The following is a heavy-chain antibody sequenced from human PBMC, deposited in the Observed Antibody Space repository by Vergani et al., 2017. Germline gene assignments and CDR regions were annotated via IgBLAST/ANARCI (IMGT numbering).Heavy chain of an antibody. CDR2: ITAMGSA. J-gene: IGHJ5*02. Sequence: QVHLQQRGAGVLKPSETLSLTCGVIGGSLSGYFWSWIRQSPGRGQELIGEITAMGSAKYSPSATTRVTISVDTSRGEFTLTVNSVTAADTGLYFCASRRPRLNLDAKSNAGTCDSWGQGTLLADSS. V-gene: IGHV4-34*02. CDR1: GGSLSGYF. CDR3: ASRRPRLNLDAKSNAGTCDS. D-gene: IGHD2-21*01.